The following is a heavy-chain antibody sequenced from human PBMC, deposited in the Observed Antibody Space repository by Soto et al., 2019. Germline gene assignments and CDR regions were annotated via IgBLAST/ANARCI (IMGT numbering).Heavy chain of an antibody. CDR1: GGTFSSYA. D-gene: IGHD6-19*01. Sequence: GASVKVSCKASGGTFSSYAISWVRQAPGQGLEWMGGIIPIFGTANYAQKFQGRVTITADESTSTAYMELSSLRSEDTAVYYCARGRSSGWYEGLDPWGQGTLVTVSS. CDR3: ARGRSSGWYEGLDP. J-gene: IGHJ5*02. V-gene: IGHV1-69*13. CDR2: IIPIFGTA.